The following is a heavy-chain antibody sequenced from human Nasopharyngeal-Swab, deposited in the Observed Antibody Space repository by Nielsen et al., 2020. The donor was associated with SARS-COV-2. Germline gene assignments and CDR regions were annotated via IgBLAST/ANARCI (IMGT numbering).Heavy chain of an antibody. V-gene: IGHV3-30*03. Sequence: WIRQPPGKGLEWVAVISYDGSNKYYADSVKGRFTISRDNSKNTLYLQMNSLRAEDTAVYYCTTDWGSSWFPFDYWGQGTLVTVSS. CDR3: TTDWGSSWFPFDY. J-gene: IGHJ4*02. D-gene: IGHD6-13*01. CDR2: ISYDGSNK.